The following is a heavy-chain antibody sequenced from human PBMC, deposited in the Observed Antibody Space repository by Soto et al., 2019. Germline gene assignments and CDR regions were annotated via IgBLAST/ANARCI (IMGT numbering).Heavy chain of an antibody. V-gene: IGHV1-69*13. CDR2: IIPIFGTA. D-gene: IGHD3-22*01. CDR3: ALLTTYYYDSSGYPLTN. Sequence: GASAEASSKDPGGTFNSNAISWVRQAPEKRLEWMGGIIPIFGTANYAQKFQGRVTITADESTSTAYMELSSLRSEDTAVYYCALLTTYYYDSSGYPLTNWGQGTLVTVSS. J-gene: IGHJ4*02. CDR1: GGTFNSNA.